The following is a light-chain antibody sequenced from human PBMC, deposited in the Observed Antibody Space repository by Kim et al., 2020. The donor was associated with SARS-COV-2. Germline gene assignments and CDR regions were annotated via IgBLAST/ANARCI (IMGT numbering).Light chain of an antibody. CDR2: GAS. CDR3: QQYHDWPPLT. CDR1: QSVSSN. V-gene: IGKV3-15*01. J-gene: IGKJ4*01. Sequence: EIVMTQSPATLSVSPGERATLSCRASQSVSSNLAWYHQKPGQAPRLLIYGASTRATGVPARFSGSGSGTQFTLTISSLQSEDFAVYYCQQYHDWPPLTFGGGTKVDIK.